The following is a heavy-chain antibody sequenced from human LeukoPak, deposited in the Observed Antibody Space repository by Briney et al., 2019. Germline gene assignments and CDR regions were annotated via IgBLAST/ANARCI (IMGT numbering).Heavy chain of an antibody. Sequence: AAVKVSCKASGYSFTNNAMNWVRQAPGQGLKWMGWINTKTGNPTYAQGFTGRFVFSLNTSVSTAYLQISSLTAEDIAVYYCVRVSCSATSCYVDYWGQGTLVTVSS. CDR1: GYSFTNNA. V-gene: IGHV7-4-1*02. CDR2: INTKTGNP. J-gene: IGHJ4*02. CDR3: VRVSCSATSCYVDY. D-gene: IGHD2-2*01.